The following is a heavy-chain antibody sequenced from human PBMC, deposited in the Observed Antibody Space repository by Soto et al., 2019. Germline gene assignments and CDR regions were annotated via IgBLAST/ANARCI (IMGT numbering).Heavy chain of an antibody. CDR2: INPSGGST. Sequence: ASVKVSCKASGYTFTSYYMHWVRQAPGQGLEWMGIINPSGGSTSYAQKFQGRVTMTRDTSTSTVYMELSSLRSEDTAVYYCARKSSIRRVYDFWSGYLAYWGQGTLVTVSS. D-gene: IGHD3-3*01. V-gene: IGHV1-46*01. CDR1: GYTFTSYY. J-gene: IGHJ4*02. CDR3: ARKSSIRRVYDFWSGYLAY.